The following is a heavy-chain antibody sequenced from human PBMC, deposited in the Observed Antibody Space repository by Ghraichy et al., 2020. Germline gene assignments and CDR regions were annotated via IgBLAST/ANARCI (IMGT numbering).Heavy chain of an antibody. CDR2: INNGGDMM. CDR1: GFTFSDYY. V-gene: IGHV3-11*01. J-gene: IGHJ4*02. Sequence: GESLNISCAASGFTFSDYYMTRIRQAPGKGLEWISYINNGGDMMDFADSVKGRFTISRDNAKNSLYLQMDSLRAKDTAVYYCARDRGFCTGGLCYTVLDYWGQGTLVTVSS. D-gene: IGHD2-8*02. CDR3: ARDRGFCTGGLCYTVLDY.